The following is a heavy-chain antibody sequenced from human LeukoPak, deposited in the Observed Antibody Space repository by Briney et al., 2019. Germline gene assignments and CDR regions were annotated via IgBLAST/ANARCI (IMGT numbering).Heavy chain of an antibody. V-gene: IGHV3-21*01. CDR1: GFRFSSYD. CDR3: AKQGEESRYDSRDYIDY. CDR2: ISSSSSYI. D-gene: IGHD3-22*01. Sequence: GGSLRLSCAASGFRFSSYDMNWVGQAPGKGLEWVSSISSSSSYIYYADSVKGRFAISRDNAKNSLYLQMNSLRAEDTAVYYCAKQGEESRYDSRDYIDYWGQRTVVTVSS. J-gene: IGHJ4*02.